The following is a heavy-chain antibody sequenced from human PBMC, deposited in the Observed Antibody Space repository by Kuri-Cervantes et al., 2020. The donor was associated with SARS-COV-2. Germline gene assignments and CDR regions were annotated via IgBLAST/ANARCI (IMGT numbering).Heavy chain of an antibody. V-gene: IGHV3-30-3*01. CDR1: GFTFSSYA. Sequence: GGSLRLSCAASGFTFSSYAMHWVRQAPGKGLEWVAVISYDGGNKYYADSVKARFTISRDNSKNTLYLQMNSLRAEDTAVYYCASRTVTTGYYYGMDVWGQGTTVTVSS. CDR3: ASRTVTTGYYYGMDV. J-gene: IGHJ6*02. D-gene: IGHD4-11*01. CDR2: ISYDGGNK.